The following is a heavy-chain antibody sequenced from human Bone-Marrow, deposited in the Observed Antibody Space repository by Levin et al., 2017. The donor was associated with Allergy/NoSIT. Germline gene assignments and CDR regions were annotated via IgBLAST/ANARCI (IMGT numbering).Heavy chain of an antibody. V-gene: IGHV4-34*01. CDR1: GGSFSGYY. CDR3: ARALGHHSSSWVPHFDY. J-gene: IGHJ4*02. CDR2: INHSGST. D-gene: IGHD6-13*01. Sequence: PSETLSLTCAVYGGSFSGYYWSWIRQPPGKGLEWIGEINHSGSTNYNPSLKSRVTISVDTSKNQFSLKLSSVTAADTAVYYCARALGHHSSSWVPHFDYWGQGTLVTVSS.